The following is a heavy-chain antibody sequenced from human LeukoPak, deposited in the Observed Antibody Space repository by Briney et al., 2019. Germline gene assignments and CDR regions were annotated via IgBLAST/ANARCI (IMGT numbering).Heavy chain of an antibody. D-gene: IGHD3-10*01. Sequence: PGGSLRLSRAASGFTCSSYWICWVCQAPEKGLWWVSDICGSGFSTYYAVSVNVRFTISSDNSKNTLYLQMNSLRPEDTAVYYCAKHMVRGVLTYYYYRMDVWGQGTTVTVSS. J-gene: IGHJ6*02. CDR2: ICGSGFST. V-gene: IGHV3-23*01. CDR1: GFTCSSYW. CDR3: AKHMVRGVLTYYYYRMDV.